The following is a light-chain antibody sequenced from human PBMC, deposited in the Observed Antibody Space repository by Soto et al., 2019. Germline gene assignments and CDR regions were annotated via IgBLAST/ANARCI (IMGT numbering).Light chain of an antibody. Sequence: NFMLTQSHSVSESPGKTVTISCTRSSGSNASNYVQWYQQRPGSAPTTVIYEDNQRPSGVPDRFSGSIDSSSNSASLTISGLKTEDEADYYCHSYDSSTPAVFGGGTQLTVL. CDR1: SGSNASNY. V-gene: IGLV6-57*04. CDR3: HSYDSSTPAV. J-gene: IGLJ7*01. CDR2: EDN.